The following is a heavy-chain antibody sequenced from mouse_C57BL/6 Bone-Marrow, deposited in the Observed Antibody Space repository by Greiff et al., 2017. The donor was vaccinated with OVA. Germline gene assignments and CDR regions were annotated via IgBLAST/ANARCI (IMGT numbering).Heavy chain of an antibody. J-gene: IGHJ1*03. CDR1: GFTFSDYY. V-gene: IGHV5-16*01. CDR3: ARDGGGRYFDV. D-gene: IGHD1-1*02. Sequence: EVKLLESEGGLVQPGSSMQLSCTASGFTFSDYYLAWVRQVPENGLEWVANINYDGSRTYYLDSLKSRFIISRDNAKNILYLQMSSLKSEDTATYYCARDGGGRYFDVWGTGTTVTVSS. CDR2: INYDGSRT.